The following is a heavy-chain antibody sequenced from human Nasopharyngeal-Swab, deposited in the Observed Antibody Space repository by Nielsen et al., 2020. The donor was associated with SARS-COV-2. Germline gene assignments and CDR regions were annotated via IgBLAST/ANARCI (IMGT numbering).Heavy chain of an antibody. J-gene: IGHJ4*02. CDR3: ARDRRNLILTGFYDY. D-gene: IGHD3-9*01. CDR1: GFTFNNYN. Sequence: GGSLRLSCAASGFTFNNYNFNWVRQAPGKGLEWVSSTSSSSSYIYYADSVKGRFTISRDNAKNSLYLQMNSLRAEDTAVYYCARDRRNLILTGFYDYWGQGTLVTVSS. CDR2: TSSSSSYI. V-gene: IGHV3-21*01.